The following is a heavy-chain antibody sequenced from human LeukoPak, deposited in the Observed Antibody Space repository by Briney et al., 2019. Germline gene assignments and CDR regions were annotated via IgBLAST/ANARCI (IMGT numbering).Heavy chain of an antibody. CDR1: GFTFSDYY. CDR2: ISSSGSTI. V-gene: IGHV3-11*01. CDR3: ARDLSEWGDDAFDI. J-gene: IGHJ3*02. Sequence: AGGSLRLSCAASGFTFSDYYMSWIRQAPGKGLEWVSYISSSGSTIYYADSVKGRFTISRDNAKNSLYLQMNSLRAEDTAVYYCARDLSEWGDDAFDIWGQGTMVTVSS. D-gene: IGHD3-3*01.